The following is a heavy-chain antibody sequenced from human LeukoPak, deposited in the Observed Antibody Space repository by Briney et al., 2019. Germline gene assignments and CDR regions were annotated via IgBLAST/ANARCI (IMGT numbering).Heavy chain of an antibody. CDR2: ISGSDGST. CDR1: GFSFRSYP. Sequence: GGSLRLSCAASGFSFRSYPMSWVRLAPGKGLEWVSTISGSDGSTYYADSVKGRFTISRDNSKNTLYLQMNSLRAEDTAVYYCAKEKRVGVTPPYFDYWGQGTLVTVSS. V-gene: IGHV3-23*01. CDR3: AKEKRVGVTPPYFDY. D-gene: IGHD1-26*01. J-gene: IGHJ4*02.